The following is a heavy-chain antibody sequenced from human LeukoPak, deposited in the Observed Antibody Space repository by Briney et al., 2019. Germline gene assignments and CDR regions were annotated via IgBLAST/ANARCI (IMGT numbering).Heavy chain of an antibody. CDR2: IKQDGSEK. CDR3: ATVVDCTSTTCSGDYETEYFQH. J-gene: IGHJ1*01. D-gene: IGHD2/OR15-2a*01. CDR1: GFTFSEYW. Sequence: GGSLRLSCVASGFTFSEYWMTWVRQAPGKGLEWVANIKQDGSEKYYVDSVKGRFTISRDNAKNSLFLQISSLKVEDTAVYYCATVVDCTSTTCSGDYETEYFQHWGQGTLVTVSS. V-gene: IGHV3-7*01.